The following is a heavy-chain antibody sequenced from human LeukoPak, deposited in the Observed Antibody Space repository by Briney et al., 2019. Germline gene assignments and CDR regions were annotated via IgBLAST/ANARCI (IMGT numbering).Heavy chain of an antibody. CDR2: ISYDGNTI. V-gene: IGHV3-30*03. CDR1: GFTFSSYG. D-gene: IGHD4-11*01. Sequence: GGSLRLSCAASGFTFSSYGMHWVRQAPGKGLKWVAVISYDGNTIHYAESVKGRFTISRDTSKNTLYLQMNSLRGEDTAVYYCARSGGLQKFDYWGQGTPVTVSS. J-gene: IGHJ4*02. CDR3: ARSGGLQKFDY.